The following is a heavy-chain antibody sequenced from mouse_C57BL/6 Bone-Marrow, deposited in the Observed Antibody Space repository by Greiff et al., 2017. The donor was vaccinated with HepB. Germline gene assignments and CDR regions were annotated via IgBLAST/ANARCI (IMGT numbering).Heavy chain of an antibody. CDR2: INYDGSST. V-gene: IGHV5-16*01. J-gene: IGHJ3*01. CDR1: GFTFSDYY. Sequence: EVKVVESEGGLVQPGSSMKLSCTASGFTFSDYYMAWVRQVPEKGLEWVANINYDGSSTYYLDSLKSRFIISRDNAKNILYLQMSSLKSEDTATYYCARSGAGDYYGSSFAWFAYWGQGTLVTVSA. D-gene: IGHD1-1*01. CDR3: ARSGAGDYYGSSFAWFAY.